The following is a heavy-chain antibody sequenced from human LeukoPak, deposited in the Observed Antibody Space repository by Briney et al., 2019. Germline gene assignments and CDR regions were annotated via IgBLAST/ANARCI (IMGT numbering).Heavy chain of an antibody. CDR3: AGFWFSRGYYFDY. CDR2: VYTIGSK. CDR1: GDSNSRSNYY. V-gene: IGHV4-61*02. Sequence: TLFLTCTVSGDSNSRSNYYWSWIRQPAVKGLEYVGRVYTIGSKDYNLSIKCRVAISLDTSNNQFSLKLKTVIAAETVVYYCAGFWFSRGYYFDYWGRGALVTVSS. D-gene: IGHD2-2*01. J-gene: IGHJ4*02.